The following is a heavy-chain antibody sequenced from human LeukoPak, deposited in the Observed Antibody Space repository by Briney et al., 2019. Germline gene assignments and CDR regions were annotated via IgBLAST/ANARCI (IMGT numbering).Heavy chain of an antibody. V-gene: IGHV3-21*01. CDR1: GFTFSSYS. Sequence: GGSLRLSCAASGFTFSSYSMNWVRQAPGKGLEWVSSISSSSSYIYYAGSVKGRFTISRDNAKNSLYLQMNSLRAEDTAVYYCARDRSWTFDYWGQGTLVTVSS. J-gene: IGHJ4*02. CDR3: ARDRSWTFDY. CDR2: ISSSSSYI. D-gene: IGHD1-26*01.